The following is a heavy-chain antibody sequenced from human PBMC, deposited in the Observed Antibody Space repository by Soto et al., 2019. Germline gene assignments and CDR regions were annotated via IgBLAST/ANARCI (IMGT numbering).Heavy chain of an antibody. Sequence: PGGSLRLSCVASQFPFDVYSMQWVRQAPGKGLEWVSYIRHTTSATFYADAVKGRFTISRDNRKNSLFLQMNSLRDDDTGVYFCARDRGSSGMFELDVWGPGTLVTVSS. J-gene: IGHJ4*03. CDR1: QFPFDVYS. D-gene: IGHD6-19*01. CDR2: IRHTTSAT. V-gene: IGHV3-48*02. CDR3: ARDRGSSGMFELDV.